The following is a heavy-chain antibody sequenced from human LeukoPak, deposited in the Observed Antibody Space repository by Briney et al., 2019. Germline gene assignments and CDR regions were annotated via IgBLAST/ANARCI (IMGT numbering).Heavy chain of an antibody. Sequence: GGSLRLSCAASGFAFSSYSMNWVRQAPGKGLEWVSGIGWNSGSIDYADSVKGRFTISRDNAKNSLFLQMNSLRAEDTALYYCARKLGMAFDYWGQGTLVTVSS. CDR1: GFAFSSYS. D-gene: IGHD5-24*01. CDR3: ARKLGMAFDY. V-gene: IGHV3-9*01. CDR2: IGWNSGSI. J-gene: IGHJ4*02.